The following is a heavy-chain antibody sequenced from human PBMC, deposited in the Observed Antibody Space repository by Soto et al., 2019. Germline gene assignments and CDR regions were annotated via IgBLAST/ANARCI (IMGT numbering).Heavy chain of an antibody. V-gene: IGHV4-34*01. Sequence: SETRSLACAVDGGSVSGYYWSWIRQPPGKGRGWIGEMNDSGSTNYNPSLKRRVTISVDKSKNQFPLKLSSVTAADTAVYYCASTEPDYSNYYGLFPPNWFDPWGQGTLVTVSS. CDR2: MNDSGST. J-gene: IGHJ5*02. D-gene: IGHD4-4*01. CDR3: ASTEPDYSNYYGLFPPNWFDP. CDR1: GGSVSGYY.